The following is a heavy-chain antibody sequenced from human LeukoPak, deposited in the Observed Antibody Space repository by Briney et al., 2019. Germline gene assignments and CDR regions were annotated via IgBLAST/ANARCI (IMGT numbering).Heavy chain of an antibody. CDR2: IIPIFGTA. CDR3: ARGRDSSSWLNDAFDI. CDR1: GGTFSSYA. D-gene: IGHD6-13*01. Sequence: GASVKVSCKASGGTFSSYAISWVRQAPGQGLEWMGGIIPIFGTANYAQKFQGRVTITADESTSTAYMELSSLRSEDTAVYYCARGRDSSSWLNDAFDIWGQGTMVTVSS. J-gene: IGHJ3*02. V-gene: IGHV1-69*13.